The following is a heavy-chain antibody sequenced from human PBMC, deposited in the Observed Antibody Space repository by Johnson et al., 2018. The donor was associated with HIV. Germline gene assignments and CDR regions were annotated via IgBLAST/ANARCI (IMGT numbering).Heavy chain of an antibody. J-gene: IGHJ3*01. CDR3: TKFVGFGSGGGCYTPGDV. V-gene: IGHV3-30*18. CDR2: ISYGGSNK. CDR1: EFSFSTYA. D-gene: IGHD2-15*01. Sequence: QVQLVESGGGVVQPGRSLRLSCAASEFSFSTYALHWVRQAPGEGLEWVAVISYGGSNKYYADSVKGRVTISRDDSKNTAYLQMNDLRPDDTAVYHCTKFVGFGSGGGCYTPGDVWGQGTVVTVSS.